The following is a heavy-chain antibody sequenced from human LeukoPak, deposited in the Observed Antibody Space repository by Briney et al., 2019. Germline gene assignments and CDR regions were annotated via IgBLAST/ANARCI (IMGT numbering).Heavy chain of an antibody. CDR2: INPNSGGT. CDR3: ARVDDSSGYYTFDY. V-gene: IGHV1-2*06. Sequence: ASVKVSCKASGYTFTGYYMHWVRQAPGQGLEWMGRINPNSGGTNYAQKFQGRVTMTRDTSISTAYMELSRLRSDDTALYYCARVDDSSGYYTFDYWGQETLVTVSS. CDR1: GYTFTGYY. D-gene: IGHD3-22*01. J-gene: IGHJ4*02.